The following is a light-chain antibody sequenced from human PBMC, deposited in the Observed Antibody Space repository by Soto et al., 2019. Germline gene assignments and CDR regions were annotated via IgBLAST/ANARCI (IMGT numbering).Light chain of an antibody. Sequence: EIVLTQSPGTLSLSPGERATLSCRASQSVSSSYLAWYQQKPGQAPRVLIHGASSRATGIPDRFSGSGSGTDFTLTISRLEPEDFAVYFCQQYGYPPPNAFGQGTKVEIK. CDR3: QQYGYPPPNA. J-gene: IGKJ2*01. V-gene: IGKV3-20*01. CDR1: QSVSSSY. CDR2: GAS.